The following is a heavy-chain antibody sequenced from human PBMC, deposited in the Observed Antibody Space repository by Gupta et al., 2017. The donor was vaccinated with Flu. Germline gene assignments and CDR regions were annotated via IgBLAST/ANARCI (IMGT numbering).Heavy chain of an antibody. CDR3: ASLKIAARYFDY. CDR1: RFPFSSSA. J-gene: IGHJ4*02. CDR2: ISGSGGST. V-gene: IGHV3-23*01. D-gene: IGHD6-6*01. Sequence: EVQLLESGGGLVQRGGSLRLSCAAPRFPFSSSAICRVRQARGTGLEWVSAISGSGGSTYYADSVKGRITISRDNSKNTLYLQMNSLRAEDTAVYYCASLKIAARYFDYWGQGTLVTVAS.